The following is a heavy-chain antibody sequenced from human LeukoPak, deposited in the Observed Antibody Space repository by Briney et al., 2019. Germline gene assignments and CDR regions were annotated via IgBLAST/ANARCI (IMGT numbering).Heavy chain of an antibody. J-gene: IGHJ4*02. CDR2: FYYSGAT. V-gene: IGHV4-59*08. CDR1: GGSISSSY. D-gene: IGHD5-24*01. Sequence: PSETLSLTCTVSGGSISSSYWSGIRQPPGKGLEWIGYFYYSGATNYNPSLKSRVTISVDTSKTQLSLQMTSMTAVDTAVYYCARSNARDGYNFGYWGQGTLVTVSS. CDR3: ARSNARDGYNFGY.